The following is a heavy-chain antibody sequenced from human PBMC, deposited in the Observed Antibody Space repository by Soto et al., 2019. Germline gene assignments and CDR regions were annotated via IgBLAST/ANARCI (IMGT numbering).Heavy chain of an antibody. CDR2: INGDATTT. J-gene: IGHJ4*02. V-gene: IGHV3-74*03. CDR3: ARGVVAAADGAIGY. Sequence: EVQLVESGGGLVQPGGSLRLSCAASGFTFSSYWMHWVRQDPERGLVWVSRINGDATTTTYADSAKGRFTISRDNAKATLYLQMGSLIAEDTSIYYCARGVVAAADGAIGYCGQGTLVTVSS. CDR1: GFTFSSYW. D-gene: IGHD2-15*01.